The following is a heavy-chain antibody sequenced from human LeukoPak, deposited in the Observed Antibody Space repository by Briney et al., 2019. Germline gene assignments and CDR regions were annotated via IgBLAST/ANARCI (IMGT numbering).Heavy chain of an antibody. V-gene: IGHV4-59*01. J-gene: IGHJ4*02. CDR3: ARVGIFGMAVFYFDY. CDR1: GGSISSYY. D-gene: IGHD3-10*01. CDR2: IYYSGST. Sequence: SETLPLTCTVSGGSISSYYWSWIRQPPGKGLEWIGYIYYSGSTNYNPSLKSRVTISVDTSKNQFSLKLSSVAAADTAVYYCARVGIFGMAVFYFDYWGQGTLVTVSS.